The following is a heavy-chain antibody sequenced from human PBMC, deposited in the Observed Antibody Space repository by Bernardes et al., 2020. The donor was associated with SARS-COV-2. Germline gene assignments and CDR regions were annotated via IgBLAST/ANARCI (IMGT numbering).Heavy chain of an antibody. J-gene: IGHJ6*02. Sequence: AAEKGSCKASGYTFTGYYMHWVRQAPGQGLEWMGWINPNSGGTNYAQKFQGRVTMTRDTSISTAYMELSRLRSDDTAVYYCARNRHITIFGVVIPSSGSGMDVWGQGTTVTGSS. V-gene: IGHV1-2*02. CDR1: GYTFTGYY. CDR2: INPNSGGT. D-gene: IGHD3-3*01. CDR3: ARNRHITIFGVVIPSSGSGMDV.